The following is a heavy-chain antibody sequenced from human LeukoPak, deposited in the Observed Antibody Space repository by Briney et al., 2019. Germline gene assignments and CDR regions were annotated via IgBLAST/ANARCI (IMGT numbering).Heavy chain of an antibody. CDR3: AKDRRITIFGVVIIRGNWFDP. J-gene: IGHJ5*02. CDR2: ISTSGLTM. Sequence: GGSLRLSCAASGFTFSIFGMNWVRQAPGKGLEWISYISTSGLTMYFADSVKGRFTISRDNSKNTLYLQMNSPRAEDTAVYYCAKDRRITIFGVVIIRGNWFDPWGQGTLVTVSS. V-gene: IGHV3-48*01. D-gene: IGHD3-3*01. CDR1: GFTFSIFG.